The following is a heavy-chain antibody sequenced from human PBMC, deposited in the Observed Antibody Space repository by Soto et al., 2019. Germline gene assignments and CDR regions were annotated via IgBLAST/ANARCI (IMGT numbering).Heavy chain of an antibody. CDR2: FIPIFVSA. Sequence: QLHLVQSGAEVKKAGSSVKVSCKASGGTVSSYAITWVRQAPGKGLEWMGVFIPIFVSAHYAPKFQGRITITADESTSTAYMELRGLTSEYTAMYYCARDVSSDTTGFRGYDLWGQGTQVTVSS. V-gene: IGHV1-69*01. D-gene: IGHD3-10*01. CDR1: GGTVSSYA. J-gene: IGHJ4*02. CDR3: ARDVSSDTTGFRGYDL.